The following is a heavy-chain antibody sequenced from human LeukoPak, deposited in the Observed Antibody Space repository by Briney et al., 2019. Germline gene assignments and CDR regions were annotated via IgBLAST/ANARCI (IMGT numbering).Heavy chain of an antibody. J-gene: IGHJ5*02. CDR1: GGSISDHY. CDR3: ARERSSSGGHNWFDP. V-gene: IGHV4-4*07. Sequence: SETLSLTCTVSGGSISDHYWSWIRQPAGRALEWIGSIYYTGVTSTNPFFRSRMSISVDTSKNQFSLNLTSVTAADAAVYYCARERSSSGGHNWFDPWGQGTLVTVSS. CDR2: IYYTGVT. D-gene: IGHD4-23*01.